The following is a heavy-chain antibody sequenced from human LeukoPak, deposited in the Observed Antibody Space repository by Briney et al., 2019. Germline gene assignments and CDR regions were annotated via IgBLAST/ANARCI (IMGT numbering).Heavy chain of an antibody. CDR3: ARGSTMVRGVSNWFDP. CDR2: INPSGGST. V-gene: IGHV1-46*01. J-gene: IGHJ5*02. Sequence: ASVKVSCKASGYTFTSYYMHWVRQAPGQGLEWMGIINPSGGSTSYAQKFQGRVTMTRDTSTSTVYMELSSLRSEDTAVYYCARGSTMVRGVSNWFDPWGQGTLVTVSS. D-gene: IGHD3-10*01. CDR1: GYTFTSYY.